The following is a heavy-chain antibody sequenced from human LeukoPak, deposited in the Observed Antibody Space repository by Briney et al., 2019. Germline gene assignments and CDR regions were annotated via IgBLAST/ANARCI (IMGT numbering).Heavy chain of an antibody. D-gene: IGHD6-19*01. CDR1: GFTFSSYG. Sequence: PGGSLRLSCAASGFTFSSYGMHWVRQAPGKGLEWVAFIRYDGSNKYYADSVKGRFTISRDNSKNTLNLQMNSLRAEDTAVYYCARFSRYSSGYWAFDIWGQGTMVTVSS. V-gene: IGHV3-30*02. CDR3: ARFSRYSSGYWAFDI. CDR2: IRYDGSNK. J-gene: IGHJ3*02.